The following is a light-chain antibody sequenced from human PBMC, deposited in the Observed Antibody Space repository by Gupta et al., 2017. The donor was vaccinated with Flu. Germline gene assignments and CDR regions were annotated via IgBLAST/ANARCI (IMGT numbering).Light chain of an antibody. CDR1: QSVSTT. CDR2: GAS. Sequence: MTQFPATLLVSPGERVTLHCRASQSVSTTLAWYQQRPGQAPRLLIYGASKRANGFSARFSGSGSGTEFTLTISSLQSEDFALYHCQQYYRSPPYTFGQGTK. CDR3: QQYYRSPPYT. V-gene: IGKV3-15*01. J-gene: IGKJ2*01.